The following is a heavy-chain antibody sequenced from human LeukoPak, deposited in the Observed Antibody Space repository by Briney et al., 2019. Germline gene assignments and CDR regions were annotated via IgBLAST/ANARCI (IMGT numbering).Heavy chain of an antibody. CDR3: ARRGRAKWFDP. CDR2: IYYSGST. D-gene: IGHD4/OR15-4a*01. CDR1: GGSISSSSYY. V-gene: IGHV4-39*01. Sequence: SSETQSLTCTVSGGSISSSSYYWGWIRQPPGKGLEWIGSIYYSGSTYYNPSLKSRVTISVDTSKNQFSLKLSSVTAADTAVYYCARRGRAKWFDPWGQGTLVTVSS. J-gene: IGHJ5*02.